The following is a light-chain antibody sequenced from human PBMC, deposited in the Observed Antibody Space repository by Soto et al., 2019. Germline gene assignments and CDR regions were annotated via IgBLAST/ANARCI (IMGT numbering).Light chain of an antibody. CDR1: SSDIGGYNS. CDR3: SSYTDRNNLV. Sequence: QSALTQSPSASGSPGQSVTISCTGTSSDIGGYNSVSWYQQHPGKAPKVMIYDVSKRPSGVPDRFSGSKSGNTASLTVSALQAEDEADYYCSSYTDRNNLVFGTRTKVTVL. J-gene: IGLJ1*01. V-gene: IGLV2-8*01. CDR2: DVS.